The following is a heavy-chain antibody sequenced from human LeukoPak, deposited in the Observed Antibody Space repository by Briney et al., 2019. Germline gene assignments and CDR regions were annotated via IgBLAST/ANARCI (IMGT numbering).Heavy chain of an antibody. CDR2: IYSSGST. J-gene: IGHJ5*01. D-gene: IGHD2-2*01. V-gene: IGHV4-61*02. CDR1: GGSISSGSYY. CDR3: ARDGDHCSSTTCYKWFDS. Sequence: SQTLSLTCTVSGGSISSGSYYWSWIRQPAGKGLEWIGRIYSSGSTNYSPSLKSRVTLSVDTSKNQFSLKLTSVTAADTAVYYCARDGDHCSSTTCYKWFDSWGQGTLVTVSS.